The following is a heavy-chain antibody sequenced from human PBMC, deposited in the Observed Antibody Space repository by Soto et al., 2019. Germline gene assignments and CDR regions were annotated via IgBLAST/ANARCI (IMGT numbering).Heavy chain of an antibody. CDR1: GFTVSSNY. J-gene: IGHJ3*01. V-gene: IGHV3-66*01. D-gene: IGHD3-22*01. CDR3: ARDPVADYYDSSGYLGSL. Sequence: LRLSCAASGFTVSSNYMSWVRQAPGKGLEWVSVIYSGGSTYYADSVKGRFTISRDNSKNTLYLQMNSLRAEDTAVYYCARDPVADYYDSSGYLGSLWGQGTMVTVSS. CDR2: IYSGGST.